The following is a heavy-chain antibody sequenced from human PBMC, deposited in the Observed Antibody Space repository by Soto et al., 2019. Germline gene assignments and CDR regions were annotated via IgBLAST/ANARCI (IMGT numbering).Heavy chain of an antibody. CDR1: GFTFSSYG. V-gene: IGHV3-33*01. CDR2: IRYDGSNK. J-gene: IGHJ5*02. Sequence: QVQLVESGGGVVQAGRSLRLSCAASGFTFSSYGMHWVRQAPGKGLEWVAVIRYDGSNKYYADSVKGRFTISRDNSKNMFYLQMNSLRDEDTAVYYCARYTSGWELDLWGQGTMVTVSS. CDR3: ARYTSGWELDL. D-gene: IGHD6-19*01.